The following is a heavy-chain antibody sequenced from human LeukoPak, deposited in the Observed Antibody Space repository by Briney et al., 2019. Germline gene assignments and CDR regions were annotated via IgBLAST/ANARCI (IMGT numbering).Heavy chain of an antibody. D-gene: IGHD3-3*01. CDR1: GFTFSSYA. CDR3: AKDFTIFGVVTYYFDY. J-gene: IGHJ4*02. CDR2: ISGSGGST. V-gene: IGHV3-23*01. Sequence: GGSLRLSYAASGFTFSSYAMSWVRQAPGKGLEWVSAISGSGGSTYYADSVKGRFTISSDNSKNTLYLQMNSLRAEDTAVYYCAKDFTIFGVVTYYFDYWGQGTLVTVSS.